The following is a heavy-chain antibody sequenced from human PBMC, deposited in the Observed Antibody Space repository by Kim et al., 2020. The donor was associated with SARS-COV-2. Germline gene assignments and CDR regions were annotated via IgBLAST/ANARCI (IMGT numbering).Heavy chain of an antibody. J-gene: IGHJ3*02. V-gene: IGHV3-13*01. D-gene: IGHD2-21*02. CDR3: ARGSACGGDCPDDAFDI. Sequence: VKGRFTIARENAKNSLYLQMNSLRAGDTAVYYCARGSACGGDCPDDAFDIWGQGTMVTVSS.